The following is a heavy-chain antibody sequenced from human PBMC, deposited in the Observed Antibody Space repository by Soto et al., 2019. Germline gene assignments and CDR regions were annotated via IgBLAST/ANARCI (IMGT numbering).Heavy chain of an antibody. J-gene: IGHJ4*02. CDR3: GRAGSSAWWRGGIDF. V-gene: IGHV1-46*01. CDR1: GYTFTNYY. Sequence: ASVKVSCKSSGYTFTNYYMHWVRQAPGQGLEWMGIINPSGGSTSDAQKFQGRVTMTRDTSTSTVYMELRNLRSEDTAVYYCGRAGSSAWWRGGIDFWGQGTLVTVSS. CDR2: INPSGGST. D-gene: IGHD6-19*01.